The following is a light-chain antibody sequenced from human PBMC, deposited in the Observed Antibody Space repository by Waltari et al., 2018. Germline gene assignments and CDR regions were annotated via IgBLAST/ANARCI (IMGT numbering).Light chain of an antibody. Sequence: VIRMTQSPSLLSASTGDRVTISCRMSQDLGTYLAWYQQTPGKAPKLLIYGASTLQSGVPSRFSGSGSGTDFTLTISCLQSEDFATYYCQQYYGFPWTFGQGTKVEIK. V-gene: IGKV1D-8*01. J-gene: IGKJ1*01. CDR3: QQYYGFPWT. CDR1: QDLGTY. CDR2: GAS.